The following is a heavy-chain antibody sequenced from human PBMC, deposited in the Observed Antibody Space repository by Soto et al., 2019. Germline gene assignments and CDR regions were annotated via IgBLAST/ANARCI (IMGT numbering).Heavy chain of an antibody. CDR3: TKDVADCGGDCFSGFDS. CDR1: GFTFSTYD. V-gene: IGHV3-13*05. D-gene: IGHD2-21*02. J-gene: IGHJ4*02. Sequence: PGGSLRLSCAASGFTFSTYDMHWVRQATGKGPEWVSAIGAADDPYYSGSVKGRFTISRDTSKNTVYLHMNSLRAEDTAVYYCTKDVADCGGDCFSGFDSWGQGTLVTVSS. CDR2: IGAADDP.